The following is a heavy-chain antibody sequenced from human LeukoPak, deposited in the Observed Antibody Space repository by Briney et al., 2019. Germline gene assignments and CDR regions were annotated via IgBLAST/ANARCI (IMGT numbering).Heavy chain of an antibody. V-gene: IGHV4-4*07. CDR1: GGSISSYY. J-gene: IGHJ4*02. CDR3: ARETHQIAAAGGFDY. CDR2: IYTSGST. Sequence: SETLSLTCTVSGGSISSYYWSWIRQPAGKGLEWIGRIYTSGSTNYNPSLKSRVTMSVDTSKNQFSLKLSSVTAADTVVYYCARETHQIAAAGGFDYWGQGTLVTVSS. D-gene: IGHD6-13*01.